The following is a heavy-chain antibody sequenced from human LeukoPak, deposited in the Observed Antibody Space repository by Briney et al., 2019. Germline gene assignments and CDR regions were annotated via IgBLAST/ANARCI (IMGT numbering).Heavy chain of an antibody. CDR2: IIPIFGTA. V-gene: IGHV1-69*01. Sequence: SVKVSCKASGGTFSSYAISWARQAPGQGLEWMGGIIPIFGTANYAQKFQGRVTITADESTSTAYMELSSLRSEDTAVYYCARGGTYYDFWSGPRYWFDPWGQGTLVTVSS. CDR1: GGTFSSYA. J-gene: IGHJ5*02. CDR3: ARGGTYYDFWSGPRYWFDP. D-gene: IGHD3-3*01.